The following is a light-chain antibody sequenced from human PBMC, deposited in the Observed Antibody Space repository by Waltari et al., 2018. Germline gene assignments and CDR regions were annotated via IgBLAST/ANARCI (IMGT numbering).Light chain of an antibody. CDR2: GAS. J-gene: IGKJ1*01. CDR3: QHYVSLPVT. CDR1: QSVGRS. V-gene: IGKV3-20*01. Sequence: EIVFTQSPGTLSFSPGERATLSCRARQSVGRSLAWYQQKPGQAPRILNYGASIRATGIPDRFSCGGSGTDFRLTCCRLESEDFAAYHCQHYVSLPVTFGQGTKVEIK.